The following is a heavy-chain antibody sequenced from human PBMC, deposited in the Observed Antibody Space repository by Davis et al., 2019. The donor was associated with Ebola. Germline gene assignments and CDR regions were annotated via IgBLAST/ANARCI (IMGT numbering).Heavy chain of an antibody. J-gene: IGHJ6*02. CDR3: ARGNITMVRGASYWYYYYGMDV. D-gene: IGHD3-10*01. CDR2: INAGNGNT. CDR1: GYTFTSYA. V-gene: IGHV1-3*01. Sequence: ASVKVSCKASGYTFTSYAMHWVRQAPGQRLEWMGWINAGNGNTKYSQKFQGRVTITRDTSASTAYMELSSLRSEDTAVYYCARGNITMVRGASYWYYYYGMDVWGQGTTVTVSS.